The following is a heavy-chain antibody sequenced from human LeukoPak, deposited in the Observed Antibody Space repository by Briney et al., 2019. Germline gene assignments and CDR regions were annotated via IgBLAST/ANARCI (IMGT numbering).Heavy chain of an antibody. CDR1: GGSISSGDYY. CDR2: IYYSGST. J-gene: IGHJ6*03. D-gene: IGHD2-15*01. V-gene: IGHV4-30-4*08. CDR3: ASGFGCSGGSCRSRGYYYMDV. Sequence: MPSQTLSLTCTVSGGSISSGDYYWSWIRQPPGKGLEWIGYIYYSGSTYYNPSLKSRVTISVDTSKNQFSLKLSSVTAADTAVYYCASGFGCSGGSCRSRGYYYMDVWGKGTTVTVSS.